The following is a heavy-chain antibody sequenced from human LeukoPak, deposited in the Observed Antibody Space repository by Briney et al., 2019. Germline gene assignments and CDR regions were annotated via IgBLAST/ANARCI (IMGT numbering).Heavy chain of an antibody. D-gene: IGHD3-10*01. CDR3: ASDSLLWFGELPYYYYGMDV. J-gene: IGHJ6*04. CDR2: ISSSGSTI. CDR1: GFTFSDYY. Sequence: PGGSLRLSCAASGFTFSDYYMSWLRQAPGKGLEWVSYISSSGSTIYYADSVKGRFTISRDNAKNSLYLQMNSLRAEDTAVYYCASDSLLWFGELPYYYYGMDVWGKGTTVTVSS. V-gene: IGHV3-11*04.